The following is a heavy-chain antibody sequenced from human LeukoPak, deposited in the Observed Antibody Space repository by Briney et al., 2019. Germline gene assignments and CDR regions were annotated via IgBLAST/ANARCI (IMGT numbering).Heavy chain of an antibody. Sequence: SETLSLTCTVSGGSISSYYWSWIRQPPGKGLEWIGCIYYSGSTNYNPSLKSRVTISVDTSKNQFSLKLSSVTAADTAVYYCARGLYYYDSSGYRYWGQGTLVTVSS. CDR3: ARGLYYYDSSGYRY. V-gene: IGHV4-59*01. CDR1: GGSISSYY. CDR2: IYYSGST. D-gene: IGHD3-22*01. J-gene: IGHJ4*02.